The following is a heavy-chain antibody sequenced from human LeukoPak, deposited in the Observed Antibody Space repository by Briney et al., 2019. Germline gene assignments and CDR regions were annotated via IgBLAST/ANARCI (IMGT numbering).Heavy chain of an antibody. J-gene: IGHJ5*02. CDR1: GVSISSGGYS. CDR3: ARSPLAFYDSSGYPRVWFDP. CDR2: IYHSGST. V-gene: IGHV4-30-2*01. Sequence: ASETLSLTCAVSGVSISSGGYSWSWIRQPPGKGLEWIGYIYHSGSTYYNPSLKSRVTVSVDRSKNQFSLKLSSVTAADTAVYYCARSPLAFYDSSGYPRVWFDPWGQGTLVTVSS. D-gene: IGHD3-22*01.